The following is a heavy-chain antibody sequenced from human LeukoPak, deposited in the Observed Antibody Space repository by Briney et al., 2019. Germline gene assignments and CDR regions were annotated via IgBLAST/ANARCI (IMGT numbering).Heavy chain of an antibody. V-gene: IGHV4-59*01. J-gene: IGHJ4*02. CDR2: IYYSGST. CDR3: ARVGATIC. CDR1: GDSINSYY. D-gene: IGHD1-26*01. Sequence: PSETLSLTCTVSGDSINSYYWNWIRQPPGKGLEWIGYIYYSGSTNYNPSLKSRVTISVDTSKKQFSLKLSSVTAADTAVYYCARVGATICWGQGTLVTVSS.